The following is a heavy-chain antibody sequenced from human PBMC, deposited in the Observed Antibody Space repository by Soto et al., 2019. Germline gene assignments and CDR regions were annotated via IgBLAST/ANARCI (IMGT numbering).Heavy chain of an antibody. Sequence: QVQLVQSGAEVQKPGSSVKVSCKASGGTFNSYCISCVRQAPGQGLRCMGGIIPNVGTTSYAEEFQGRVTVGAYESMSTVYMELSSLRSEDTAVYYCASSTRDDTSGYFLSWGQGNLVTVSS. J-gene: IGHJ4*02. CDR1: GGTFNSYC. D-gene: IGHD3-22*01. V-gene: IGHV1-69*01. CDR3: ASSTRDDTSGYFLS. CDR2: IIPNVGTT.